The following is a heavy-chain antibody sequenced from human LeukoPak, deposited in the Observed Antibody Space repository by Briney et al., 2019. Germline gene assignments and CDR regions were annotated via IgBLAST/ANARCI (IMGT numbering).Heavy chain of an antibody. CDR2: TYSGGST. Sequence: GGSLRLSCAASGFTVSSNYMSWVRQAPGKGLEWVSVTYSGGSTYYADSVKGRFTISRDNSKNTLYLQMNSLRAEDTAVYYCARDASYDSSGYYLDYWGQGTLVTVSS. V-gene: IGHV3-53*01. CDR3: ARDASYDSSGYYLDY. CDR1: GFTVSSNY. J-gene: IGHJ4*02. D-gene: IGHD3-22*01.